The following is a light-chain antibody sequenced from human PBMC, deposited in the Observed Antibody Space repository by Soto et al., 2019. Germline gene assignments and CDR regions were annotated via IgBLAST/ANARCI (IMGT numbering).Light chain of an antibody. CDR3: EQRSKWLT. CDR1: QTISSY. J-gene: IGKJ4*01. Sequence: EIVFTQSPPTLSWSPGERATLSCTASQTISSYLAWYQQKPYHAPRLLIYDAFNRATGIPDRLRVSGCGTDFTLTISSLELEDFAVYYCEQRSKWLTFGGGIKGDIK. CDR2: DAF. V-gene: IGKV3-11*01.